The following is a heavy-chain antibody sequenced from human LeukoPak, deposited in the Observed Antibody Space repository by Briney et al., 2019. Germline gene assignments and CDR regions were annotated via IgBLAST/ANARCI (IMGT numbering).Heavy chain of an antibody. D-gene: IGHD4-11*01. Sequence: PGGSLRLSCAASGFTLSGYWMAWVRQAPGKGEEGEASIKQDGGENIYMDSVKGRFTISKDNANNSLYLQMNSLRVEDTAVYYCAREDHSNYNYWGQGTLVTVSS. V-gene: IGHV3-7*01. J-gene: IGHJ4*02. CDR1: GFTLSGYW. CDR2: IKQDGGEN. CDR3: AREDHSNYNY.